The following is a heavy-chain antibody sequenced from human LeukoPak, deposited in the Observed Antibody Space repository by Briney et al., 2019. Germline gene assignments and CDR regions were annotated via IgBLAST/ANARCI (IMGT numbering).Heavy chain of an antibody. Sequence: GGSLRLSCAASGFSFSSYSMKWVRQAPGKGLEWVSSISSSSNYIYCADSVKGRFTISRDNSKNTLYLQMNSLRAEDTAVYYCARDSSGSDFDYWGQGTLVTVSS. J-gene: IGHJ4*02. CDR2: ISSSSNYI. V-gene: IGHV3-21*01. D-gene: IGHD1-26*01. CDR3: ARDSSGSDFDY. CDR1: GFSFSSYS.